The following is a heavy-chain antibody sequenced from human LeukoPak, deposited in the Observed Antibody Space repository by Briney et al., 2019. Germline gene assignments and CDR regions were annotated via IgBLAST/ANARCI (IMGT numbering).Heavy chain of an antibody. Sequence: GGSLRLSCAASGFTFSNAWMSWVRQAPGKGLEWVGRIKSKTDGGTTDYAAPVKGRFTISRDDSKNTLYLQMNSRKTEDTAVYYCTTDLAGAAAGYYYYYMDVWGKGTTVTVSS. CDR3: TTDLAGAAAGYYYYYMDV. CDR2: IKSKTDGGTT. CDR1: GFTFSNAW. V-gene: IGHV3-15*01. J-gene: IGHJ6*03. D-gene: IGHD6-13*01.